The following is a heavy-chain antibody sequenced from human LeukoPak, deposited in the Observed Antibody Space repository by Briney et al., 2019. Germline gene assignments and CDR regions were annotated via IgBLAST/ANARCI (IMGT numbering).Heavy chain of an antibody. CDR2: INPYSGDT. CDR1: GYTFTGYH. J-gene: IGHJ4*02. Sequence: PRASVKVSCKASGYTFTGYHIHWVRQAPGQGLEWTGRINPYSGDTNFAQKFQGRVTMTRDTSITTAYMDLSSLTPDDTAVYFCARDQGSLTRSWYTGYWGQGTQATVSS. D-gene: IGHD6-13*01. CDR3: ARDQGSLTRSWYTGY. V-gene: IGHV1-2*06.